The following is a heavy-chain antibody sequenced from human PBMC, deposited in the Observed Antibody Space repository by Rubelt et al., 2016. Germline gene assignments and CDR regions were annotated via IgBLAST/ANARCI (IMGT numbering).Heavy chain of an antibody. CDR3: ARANHGDYEDY. D-gene: IGHD4-17*01. V-gene: IGHV1-3*01. CDR2: INAGNGNT. CDR1: GYTFTSYA. J-gene: IGHJ4*02. Sequence: QVQLVQSRAEVKKPGASVKVSCKASGYTFTSYAMHWVRQAPGQRLAWMGWINAGNGNTNYSQKFQGRVSITRDASANTAYMELSSLGSEDTAVYYCARANHGDYEDYWGQRTLVTVSS.